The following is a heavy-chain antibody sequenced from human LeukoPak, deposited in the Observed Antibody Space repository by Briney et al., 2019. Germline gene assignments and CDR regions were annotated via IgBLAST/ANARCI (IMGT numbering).Heavy chain of an antibody. Sequence: SETLSLTCTVSGGSISSSSYYWGWIRQPPGKGLEWIGSIYYSGSTYYNPSLKSRVTISVDTPKNQFSLKLSSVTAADTAVYYCARHAGDGIAAAVVGWFDPWGQGTLVTVSS. CDR1: GGSISSSSYY. CDR2: IYYSGST. V-gene: IGHV4-39*01. D-gene: IGHD6-13*01. J-gene: IGHJ5*02. CDR3: ARHAGDGIAAAVVGWFDP.